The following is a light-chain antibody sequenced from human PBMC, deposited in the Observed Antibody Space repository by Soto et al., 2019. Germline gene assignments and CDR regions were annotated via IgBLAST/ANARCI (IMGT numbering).Light chain of an antibody. J-gene: IGKJ5*01. CDR2: GAS. CDR3: QQHGSSPIT. CDR1: QSVSSSY. V-gene: IGKV3-20*01. Sequence: VLTHSPGTLSLSPGERATLSCRASQSVSSSYLAWYQQKPGQAPRLLIYGASSRATGIPDRFSGSGSGTDFTLTISRLEPEDFALYYCQQHGSSPITFGQGTRLEI.